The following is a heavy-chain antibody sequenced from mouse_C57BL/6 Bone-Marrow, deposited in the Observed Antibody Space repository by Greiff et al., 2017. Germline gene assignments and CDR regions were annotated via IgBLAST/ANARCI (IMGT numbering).Heavy chain of an antibody. D-gene: IGHD1-1*02. CDR2: IDPSDSYT. CDR3: ARDYPYFDY. Sequence: QVQLQQPGAELVKPGASVKLSCKASGYTFTSYWMQWVKQRPGPGLEWIGEIDPSDSYTNYNQKFKGKATLTVDTSASTAYMQLSSLTSEDSAVYYCARDYPYFDYWGQGTTLTVSS. V-gene: IGHV1-50*01. J-gene: IGHJ2*01. CDR1: GYTFTSYW.